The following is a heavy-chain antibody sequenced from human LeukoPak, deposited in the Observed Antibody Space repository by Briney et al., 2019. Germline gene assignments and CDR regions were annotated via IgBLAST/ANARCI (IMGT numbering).Heavy chain of an antibody. V-gene: IGHV1-2*06. CDR2: ISPNSGGT. J-gene: IGHJ6*02. Sequence: GASVKVSCKASGYTFTSYYMHWVRQAPGQGLEWMGRISPNSGGTNYAQKFQGRVTITRDTSISTAYLVLSGLKSDDTAVYYCARVNYDDYRYGMDVWGQGTQVTVSS. D-gene: IGHD1-7*01. CDR1: GYTFTSYY. CDR3: ARVNYDDYRYGMDV.